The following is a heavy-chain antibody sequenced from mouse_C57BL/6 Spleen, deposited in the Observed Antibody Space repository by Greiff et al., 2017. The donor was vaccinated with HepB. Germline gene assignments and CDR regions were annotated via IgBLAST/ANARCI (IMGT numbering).Heavy chain of an antibody. J-gene: IGHJ4*01. V-gene: IGHV1-74*01. CDR3: AIDGYYGYYAMDY. Sequence: QVQLQQPGAELVKPGASVKVSCKASGYTFTSYWMHWVKQRPGQGLEWIGRIHPSDSDTNYNQKYKGKATLTVDKSSSKAYMQLSSLTSEDSAVYYCAIDGYYGYYAMDYWGQGTSVTVSS. CDR1: GYTFTSYW. D-gene: IGHD2-3*01. CDR2: IHPSDSDT.